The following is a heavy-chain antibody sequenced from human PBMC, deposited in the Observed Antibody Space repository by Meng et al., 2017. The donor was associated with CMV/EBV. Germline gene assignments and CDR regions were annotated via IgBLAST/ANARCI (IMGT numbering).Heavy chain of an antibody. Sequence: GESLKISCAASGFTFSSYWMHWVRQAPGKGLVWVSRINSDGSSTSYADSVKGRFTISRDNAKNSLYLQMNSLRAEDTAVYYCAKAGITIFGVGKHNWFDPWGQGTLVTVSS. CDR1: GFTFSSYW. CDR2: INSDGSST. J-gene: IGHJ5*02. D-gene: IGHD3-3*01. V-gene: IGHV3-74*01. CDR3: AKAGITIFGVGKHNWFDP.